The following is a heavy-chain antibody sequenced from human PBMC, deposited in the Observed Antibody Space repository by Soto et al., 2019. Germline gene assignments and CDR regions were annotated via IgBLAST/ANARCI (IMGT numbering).Heavy chain of an antibody. CDR2: MNPNSGNT. D-gene: IGHD1-26*01. V-gene: IGHV1-8*01. J-gene: IGHJ4*02. Sequence: GASVKVSCKASGYTFKNYGINWVRQATGQGLEWMGWMNPNSGNTGYAQKFQGRVTMTRNTSISTAYMELSSLRSEDTAVYYCARERSGSYYGWGQGTLVTVSS. CDR3: ARERSGSYYG. CDR1: GYTFKNYG.